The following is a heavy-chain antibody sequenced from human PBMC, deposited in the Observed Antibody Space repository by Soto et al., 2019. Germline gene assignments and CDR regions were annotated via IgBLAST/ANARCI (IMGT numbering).Heavy chain of an antibody. CDR1: GYTFTGYY. D-gene: IGHD2-2*02. V-gene: IGHV1-2*04. Sequence: GASVKVSCKASGYTFTGYYVHWVRQAPGQGLEWMGWINPNSGGTNYAQKFQGWVTMTRDTSISTAYMELSRLRSDDTAVYYCATDGYCSSTSCYRVGYNWFDPWGQGTLVTVSS. J-gene: IGHJ5*02. CDR3: ATDGYCSSTSCYRVGYNWFDP. CDR2: INPNSGGT.